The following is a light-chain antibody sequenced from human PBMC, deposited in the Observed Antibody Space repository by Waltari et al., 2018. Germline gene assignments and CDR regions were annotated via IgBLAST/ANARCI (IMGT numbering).Light chain of an antibody. CDR3: CSYAGSYTWV. CDR2: DVS. V-gene: IGLV2-11*01. J-gene: IGLJ3*02. Sequence: QSALTQPRSVSGSPGQSVTISCTGTSSDVGGYNYVSWYQQHPGKAPNLMIYDVSKRPSGVPDRFSGSKSGNTASLTSSGLQAEDEADYYCCSYAGSYTWVFGGGTKLTVL. CDR1: SSDVGGYNY.